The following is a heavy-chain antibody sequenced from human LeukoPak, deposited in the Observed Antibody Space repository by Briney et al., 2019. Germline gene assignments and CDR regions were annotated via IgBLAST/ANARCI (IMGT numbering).Heavy chain of an antibody. V-gene: IGHV3-7*01. J-gene: IGHJ5*02. D-gene: IGHD6-13*01. Sequence: PGGSLRLSCVASGFPFSSYWMTWVRQAPGKGLEWVANIKQDGSKKSYVDSVKGRFTISRDNAQNSVYLQMNSLRVEDTALYFCARDMGITGADDLWGQGILVTVAS. CDR1: GFPFSSYW. CDR2: IKQDGSKK. CDR3: ARDMGITGADDL.